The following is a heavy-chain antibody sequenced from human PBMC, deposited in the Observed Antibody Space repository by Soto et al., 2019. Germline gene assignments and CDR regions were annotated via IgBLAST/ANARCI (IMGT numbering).Heavy chain of an antibody. V-gene: IGHV4-34*01. J-gene: IGHJ6*03. CDR2: INHSGST. CDR1: GGSFSGYY. CDR3: ARKAYSSSWYYYSYTAV. D-gene: IGHD6-13*01. Sequence: SETLSLTCAVYGGSFSGYYWSWIRQPPGKGLEWIGEINHSGSTNYNPSLKSRVTISVDTSKNQFSLKLSSVTAADTAVYYFARKAYSSSWYYYSYTAVWGKGTTVTVSS.